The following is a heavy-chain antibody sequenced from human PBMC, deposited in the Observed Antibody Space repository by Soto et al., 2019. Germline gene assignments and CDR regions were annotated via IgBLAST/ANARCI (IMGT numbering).Heavy chain of an antibody. CDR3: ARLPHYDILTAQCGGWG. CDR2: ISYDGSNK. CDR1: GFTFSSYA. Sequence: QVQLVESGGGLVQPGRSLRLSCAASGFTFSSYAMHWVRQAPGKGLEWVSVISYDGSNKYYADSVKGRFTISRDNSKNTLYLQMNSLRAEDTAVYYCARLPHYDILTAQCGGWGWGQGTLVTVSS. D-gene: IGHD3-9*01. J-gene: IGHJ4*02. V-gene: IGHV3-30-3*01.